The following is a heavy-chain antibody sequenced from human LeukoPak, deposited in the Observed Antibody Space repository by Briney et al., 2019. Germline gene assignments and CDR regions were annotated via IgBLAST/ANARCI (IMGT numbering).Heavy chain of an antibody. V-gene: IGHV6-1*01. CDR1: GDSVSSNSAA. D-gene: IGHD3-10*01. CDR2: TYYRPKWYN. CDR3: ARHPRRGGSGSYYAHAFDI. Sequence: SQTLSLTCAISGDSVSSNSAAWNWIRQSPSRGLEWLGRTYYRPKWYNDYAVSVKSRITINPDTSKNQFSLKLSSVTAADTAVYYCARHPRRGGSGSYYAHAFDIWGQGTMVTGSS. J-gene: IGHJ3*02.